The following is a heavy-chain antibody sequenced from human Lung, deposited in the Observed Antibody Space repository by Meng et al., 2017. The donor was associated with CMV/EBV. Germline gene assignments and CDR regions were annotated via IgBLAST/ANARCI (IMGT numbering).Heavy chain of an antibody. J-gene: IGHJ6*02. CDR3: ASLGYCSSTSCPFYYYYGMDV. CDR2: IIPILGIA. Sequence: SXXVSXKASGGTFSSYAISWVRQAPGQGLEWMGGIIPILGIANYAQKFQGRVTITADKSTSTAYMELSSLRSEDTAVYYCASLGYCSSTSCPFYYYYGMDVWXQGTTVTVSS. CDR1: GGTFSSYA. V-gene: IGHV1-69*10. D-gene: IGHD2-2*01.